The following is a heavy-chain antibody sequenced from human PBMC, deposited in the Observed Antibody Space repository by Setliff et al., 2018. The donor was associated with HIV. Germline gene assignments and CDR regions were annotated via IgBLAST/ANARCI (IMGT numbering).Heavy chain of an antibody. J-gene: IGHJ6*03. CDR3: ARISVASRYNSDMDV. Sequence: TGGSLRLSCAASGFTFSNYAMTWVRQAPGTGLECVSAISCGCGLTYYADSEKGRFTISRDTSKNTLFLQINSLRPEDTAVYYCARISVASRYNSDMDVWGKGTTVTVSS. D-gene: IGHD5-12*01. CDR1: GFTFSNYA. CDR2: ISCGCGLT. V-gene: IGHV3-23*01.